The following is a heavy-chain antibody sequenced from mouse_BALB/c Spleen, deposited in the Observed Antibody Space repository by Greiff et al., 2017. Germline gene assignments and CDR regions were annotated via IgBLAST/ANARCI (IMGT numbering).Heavy chain of an antibody. V-gene: IGHV5-12-2*01. Sequence: EVKVVESGGGLVQPGGSLKLSCAASGFTFSSYTMSWVRQTPEKRLEWVAYISNGGGSTYYPDTVKGRFTISRDNAKNTLYLQRSSLKSEDTAMYDCARRDYYGSSHGYFDVWGAGTTVTVSS. CDR2: ISNGGGST. CDR1: GFTFSSYT. D-gene: IGHD1-1*01. CDR3: ARRDYYGSSHGYFDV. J-gene: IGHJ1*01.